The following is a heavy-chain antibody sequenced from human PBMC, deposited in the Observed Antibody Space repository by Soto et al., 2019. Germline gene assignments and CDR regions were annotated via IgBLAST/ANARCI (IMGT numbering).Heavy chain of an antibody. CDR3: ARGRGVYYYYYGMDV. J-gene: IGHJ6*02. D-gene: IGHD6-13*01. CDR1: GGSFSGYY. CDR2: INHSGST. V-gene: IGHV4-34*01. Sequence: SETLSLTCAVYGGSFSGYYWSWIRQPPGKGLEWIGEINHSGSTNYNPSLKSRVTISVDTSKNQFSLKLSSVTAADTAVYYCARGRGVYYYYYGMDVWGQGTTVT.